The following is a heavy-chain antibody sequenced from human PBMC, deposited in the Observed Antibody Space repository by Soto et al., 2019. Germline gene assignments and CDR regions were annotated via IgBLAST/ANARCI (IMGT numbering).Heavy chain of an antibody. CDR2: ISAYNGNT. D-gene: IGHD6-13*01. CDR1: GYTFTSYG. Sequence: GASVKVSCKASGYTFTSYGISWVRQAPGQGLEWMGWISAYNGNTNYAQKLQGRVTMTTDTSTSTAYMELRSLRSDDTAVYYCARVWQQLNRGWFDPWGQGTLVTVSS. J-gene: IGHJ5*02. V-gene: IGHV1-18*01. CDR3: ARVWQQLNRGWFDP.